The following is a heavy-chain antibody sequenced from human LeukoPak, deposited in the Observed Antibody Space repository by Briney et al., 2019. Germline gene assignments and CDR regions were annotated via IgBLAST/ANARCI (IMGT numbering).Heavy chain of an antibody. V-gene: IGHV4-39*02. CDR1: GGSISSTSYY. Sequence: TSSETLSLTCTVSGGSISSTSYYWGWIRQPPGKGLEWIGTINYSGSTYYNPSLKSRVTISVDTSKNQFSLKLSSVTAADTAVYYCARDGGYSYGYGLPDYWGQGTLVTVSS. CDR2: INYSGST. CDR3: ARDGGYSYGYGLPDY. D-gene: IGHD5-18*01. J-gene: IGHJ4*02.